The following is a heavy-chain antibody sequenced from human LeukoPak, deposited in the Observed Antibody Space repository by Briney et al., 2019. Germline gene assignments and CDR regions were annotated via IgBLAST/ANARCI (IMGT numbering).Heavy chain of an antibody. J-gene: IGHJ4*02. CDR3: AKNHRRVVPAAISWDY. CDR2: ISGSGGST. D-gene: IGHD2-2*01. CDR1: GFTFSSYA. V-gene: IGHV3-23*01. Sequence: GGSLRPFCVASGFTFSSYAMSWVRQAPGRGLEWVSSISGSGGSTYYADSGKGRFTISRDNSKNTLYLQMNSQRADDTAVYYCAKNHRRVVPAAISWDYWGQGTLVTVSS.